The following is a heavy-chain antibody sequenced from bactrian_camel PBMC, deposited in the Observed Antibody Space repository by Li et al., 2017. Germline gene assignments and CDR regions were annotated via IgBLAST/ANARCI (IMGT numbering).Heavy chain of an antibody. CDR2: LQGLNGIS. J-gene: IGHJ4*01. D-gene: IGHD3*01. CDR1: GYTFTGYS. CDR3: AARGFRGGCTFAERAFDI. Sequence: VQLVESGGDSVQAGGSLRLSCAASGYTFTGYSMGWFRQAPGKEREGVALQGLNGISTYADSVKGRFTVSMDNDKNTLYLQMNSLNPEDYAMYYCAARGFRGGCTFAERAFDIWGQGTQVTVS. V-gene: IGHV3S44*01.